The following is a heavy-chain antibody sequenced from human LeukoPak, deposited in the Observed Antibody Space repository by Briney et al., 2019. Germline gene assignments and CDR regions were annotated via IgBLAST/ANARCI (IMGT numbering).Heavy chain of an antibody. CDR3: ARARIAVARSYYSYGMDVWNYYGMAV. D-gene: IGHD6-19*01. CDR2: INHSGST. Sequence: PSETLSLTCAVYGGSFSGYYWSWFRQPPGKGLEWIVEINHSGSTNYNPSLKSRVTISVDTSTNQFSLKLSSVTAADTAVYSCARARIAVARSYYSYGMDVWNYYGMAVWGQGTTVTVSS. CDR1: GGSFSGYY. J-gene: IGHJ6*02. V-gene: IGHV4-34*01.